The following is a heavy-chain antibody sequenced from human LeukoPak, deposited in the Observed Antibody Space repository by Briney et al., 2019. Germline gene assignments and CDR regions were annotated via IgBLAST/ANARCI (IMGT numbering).Heavy chain of an antibody. CDR2: INWNGGNK. Sequence: GGSLRLSCAASGFTFDDYGMSWVRQAPGKGLEWVSGINWNGGNKGYADSVKGRFTISRDNSKNTLYLQMNSLRAEDTAVYYCARGSSIWADYWGQGTLVTVSS. D-gene: IGHD3-16*01. J-gene: IGHJ4*02. V-gene: IGHV3-20*04. CDR3: ARGSSIWADY. CDR1: GFTFDDYG.